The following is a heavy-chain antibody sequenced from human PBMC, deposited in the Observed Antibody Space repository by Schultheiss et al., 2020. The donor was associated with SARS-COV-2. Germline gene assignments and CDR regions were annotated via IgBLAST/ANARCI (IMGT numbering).Heavy chain of an antibody. V-gene: IGHV4-59*01. CDR2: IYYSGST. D-gene: IGHD5-12*01. CDR1: GGSISSYY. Sequence: SETLSLTCTVSGGSISSYYWTWIRQPPGKGLEWIGYIYYSGSTNYNPSLKNRVTISVDTSKNQFSLKLSSVTAADTAVYYCAREVATVAFDIWGQGTMVTVSS. CDR3: AREVATVAFDI. J-gene: IGHJ3*02.